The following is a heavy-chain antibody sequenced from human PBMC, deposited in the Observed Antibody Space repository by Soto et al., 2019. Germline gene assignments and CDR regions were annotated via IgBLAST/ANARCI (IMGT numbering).Heavy chain of an antibody. V-gene: IGHV3-23*01. CDR1: GFTFSNYA. CDR2: ISDSGGST. J-gene: IGHJ2*01. CDR3: AKLVAAYWYFDL. D-gene: IGHD5-12*01. Sequence: EVQLLESGGGLVQPGGSLRLSCAASGFTFSNYAMSWVRQAPGKGLEWVSGISDSGGSTYYADSVKGRFTISRDNPKNTLYLQMNSLRAEDTGVYYCAKLVAAYWYFDLWGRGTLVTVSS.